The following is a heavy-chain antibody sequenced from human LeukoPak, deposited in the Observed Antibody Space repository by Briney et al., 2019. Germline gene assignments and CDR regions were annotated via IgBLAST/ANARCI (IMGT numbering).Heavy chain of an antibody. CDR3: ARDMTYYYDSSGYLVGAFDI. V-gene: IGHV1-69*05. Sequence: SVKVSCKASGGTFSSYAISWVRQAPGQGLEWMGRIIPIFGTANYAQKFQGRVTITTDESTSTAYMELSSLRSDDTAVYYCARDMTYYYDSSGYLVGAFDIWGQGTMVTVSS. J-gene: IGHJ3*02. CDR1: GGTFSSYA. CDR2: IIPIFGTA. D-gene: IGHD3-22*01.